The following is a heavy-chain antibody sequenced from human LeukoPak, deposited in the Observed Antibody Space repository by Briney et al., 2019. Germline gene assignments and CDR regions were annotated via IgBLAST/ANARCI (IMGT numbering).Heavy chain of an antibody. CDR1: GFTFSDNY. Sequence: GGSLRFSCAASGFTFSDNYMSWIRQAPGKGLEWVSYISSSGNTTYNADSVKGRFSITRDNAKNSLYLKMNSLRAEDTAVYYCARDGGSAWFLDYWGQGTLVTVSS. J-gene: IGHJ4*02. D-gene: IGHD6-19*01. CDR3: ARDGGSAWFLDY. V-gene: IGHV3-11*04. CDR2: ISSSGNTT.